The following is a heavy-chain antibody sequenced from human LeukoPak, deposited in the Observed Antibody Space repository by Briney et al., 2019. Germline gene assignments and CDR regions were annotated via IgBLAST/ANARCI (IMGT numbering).Heavy chain of an antibody. V-gene: IGHV3-74*01. CDR3: AKGGATVIDY. CDR2: INSDGSST. D-gene: IGHD4-17*01. J-gene: IGHJ4*02. CDR1: GFTFSNYW. Sequence: GGSLRLSCAASGFTFSNYWMHWVRQAPGKGLAWVSRINSDGSSTTSADSVKGRFTISRDNAKNTLYLQMNSLRAEGTAVYYCAKGGATVIDYWGQGTLVTVSS.